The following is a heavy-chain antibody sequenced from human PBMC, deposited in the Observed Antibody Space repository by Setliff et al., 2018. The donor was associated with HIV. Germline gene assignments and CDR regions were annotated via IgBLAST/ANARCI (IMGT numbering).Heavy chain of an antibody. Sequence: GGSLRLSCATSGFTFSPYAIYWVRQAPGMGLEWVAMIWADEITKFYADSVKGRFTISRDNSKNTMYLQMNTLRVEDTAVYYCARDPPGSGFHLDYWGQGTPVTVSS. CDR3: ARDPPGSGFHLDY. CDR2: IWADEITK. J-gene: IGHJ4*02. CDR1: GFTFSPYA. V-gene: IGHV3-33*07. D-gene: IGHD5-12*01.